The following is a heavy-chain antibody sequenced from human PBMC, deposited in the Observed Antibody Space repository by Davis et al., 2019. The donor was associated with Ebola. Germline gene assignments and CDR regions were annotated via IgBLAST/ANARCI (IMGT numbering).Heavy chain of an antibody. J-gene: IGHJ4*02. D-gene: IGHD4-11*01. CDR3: ARDSPGDYSNYLGY. Sequence: PGGSLRLSCAASGFTFSSYAMHWVRQAPGKGLEWVAVISYDGSNKYYADSVKGRFTISRDNSKNTLYLQMNSLRAEDTAVYYCARDSPGDYSNYLGYWGQGTLVTVSS. CDR1: GFTFSSYA. V-gene: IGHV3-30-3*01. CDR2: ISYDGSNK.